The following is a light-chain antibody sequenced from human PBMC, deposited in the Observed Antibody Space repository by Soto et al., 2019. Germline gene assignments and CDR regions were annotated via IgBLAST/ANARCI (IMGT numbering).Light chain of an antibody. CDR1: QSISSW. V-gene: IGKV1-5*01. CDR3: QQFNSHPLT. CDR2: DAS. J-gene: IGKJ4*01. Sequence: DIQMTQSPSTLSASVGDRVSITCRASQSISSWLAWYQKKPGKAPKLLIYDASSLKSGVPSTFSGSGSGTEFTLTISSLQPDDFATYYCQQFNSHPLTFGGGTKVEIK.